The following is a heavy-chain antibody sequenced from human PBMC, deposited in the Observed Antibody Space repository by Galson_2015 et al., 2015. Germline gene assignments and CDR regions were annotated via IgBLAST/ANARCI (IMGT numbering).Heavy chain of an antibody. CDR3: ARQILDYDFWSGYYPTNFDY. J-gene: IGHJ4*02. V-gene: IGHV3-21*01. CDR2: ISSTTTYI. CDR1: EFTFGSYY. D-gene: IGHD3-3*01. Sequence: SLRLSCAASEFTFGSYYMSWVRQAPGKGLEWVSSISSTTTYIYYADSVKGRFTISRDNAKNSLYLQMNSLGAEDTAMYYCARQILDYDFWSGYYPTNFDYWGQGTLVTVSS.